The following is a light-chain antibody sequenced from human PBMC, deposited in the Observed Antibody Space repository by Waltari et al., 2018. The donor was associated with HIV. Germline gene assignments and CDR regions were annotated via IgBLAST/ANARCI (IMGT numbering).Light chain of an antibody. CDR1: SGHSSYA. CDR3: QTWGTGIRV. Sequence: QLVLTQSPSASASLGASVKLTCTLSSGHSSYAIAWHQQQPEKGPRDLRNLNSDGSHSKGDGIPDRFSGSSSGAERYLTISSLQSEDEADYYCQTWGTGIRVFGGGTKLTVL. V-gene: IGLV4-69*01. CDR2: LNSDGSH. J-gene: IGLJ3*02.